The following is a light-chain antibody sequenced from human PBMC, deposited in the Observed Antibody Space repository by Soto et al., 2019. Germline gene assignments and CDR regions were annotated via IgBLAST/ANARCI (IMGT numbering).Light chain of an antibody. CDR1: QSVANS. Sequence: VLTQSPATLSASPGERATLSCRASQSVANSLAWYQQKPGQAPRLLIYDVATRATGIPARFSGSGSGTEFTLTISSLQSEDFALYYCQQYNDWPSRTFGQGTKVDIK. CDR2: DVA. CDR3: QQYNDWPSRT. V-gene: IGKV3-15*01. J-gene: IGKJ1*01.